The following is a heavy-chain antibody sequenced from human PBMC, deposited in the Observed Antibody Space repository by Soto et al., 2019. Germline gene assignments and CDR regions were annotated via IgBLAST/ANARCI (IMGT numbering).Heavy chain of an antibody. V-gene: IGHV1-18*04. CDR3: AIANYGDDDY. D-gene: IGHD4-17*01. J-gene: IGHJ4*02. CDR1: GYTFYTST. CDR2: IKAYSGKT. Sequence: LVQSGAEAKKPGTSVKVSCKASGYTFYTSTISWVRQAPGQGLEWLGWIKAYSGKTNYAPKLQGRVTMTTDTSTSTAYLELRSLTNDDTAMYYCAIANYGDDDYWGQGTLVTVSS.